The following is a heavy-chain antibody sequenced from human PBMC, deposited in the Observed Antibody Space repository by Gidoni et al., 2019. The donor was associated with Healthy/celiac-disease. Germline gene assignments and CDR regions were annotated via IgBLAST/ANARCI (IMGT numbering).Heavy chain of an antibody. CDR1: GGSFSGYY. J-gene: IGHJ4*02. V-gene: IGHV4-34*01. CDR3: ARASGRRIGRCYYFDY. Sequence: QVQLQQWGAGLLKPSETLSLTCAVYGGSFSGYYWSWIRQPPGKGLEWIGEINHSGSTNYNPSLKSRVTISVDTSKNQFSLKLSSVTAADTAVYYCARASGRRIGRCYYFDYWGQGTLVTVSS. CDR2: INHSGST. D-gene: IGHD2-8*01.